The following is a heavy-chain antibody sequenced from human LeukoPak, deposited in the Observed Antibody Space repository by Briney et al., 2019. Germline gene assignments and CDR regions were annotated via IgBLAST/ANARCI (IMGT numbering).Heavy chain of an antibody. CDR1: GYSFTSYW. CDR2: IDPSDSYT. V-gene: IGHV5-10-1*01. Sequence: GESLKISCKGSGYSFTSYWISWVRQMPGKGLEWMGRIDPSDSYTNYSPSFQGHVTISADKSISTAYLQRSSLKASDTAMYYCARHRDYYGSGSYPDYWGQGTLVTVSS. J-gene: IGHJ4*02. CDR3: ARHRDYYGSGSYPDY. D-gene: IGHD3-10*01.